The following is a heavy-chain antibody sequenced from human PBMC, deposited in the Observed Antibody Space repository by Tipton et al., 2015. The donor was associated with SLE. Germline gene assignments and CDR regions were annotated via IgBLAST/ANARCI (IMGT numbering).Heavy chain of an antibody. Sequence: TLSLTCAVYGGSFSGYYWNWIRQVPGKGLEWIGEINHRGTIKYNPPLNNGVSISVDMSKNQFSLNLTSVTAADTAVYYCARSDPFIVIVQGLITTQGVFDYWGQGALVPVAS. CDR2: INHRGTI. V-gene: IGHV4-34*09. D-gene: IGHD2/OR15-2a*01. CDR1: GGSFSGYY. J-gene: IGHJ4*02. CDR3: ARSDPFIVIVQGLITTQGVFDY.